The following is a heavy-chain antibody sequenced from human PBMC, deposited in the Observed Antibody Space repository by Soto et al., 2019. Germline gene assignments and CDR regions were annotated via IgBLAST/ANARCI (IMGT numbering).Heavy chain of an antibody. J-gene: IGHJ4*02. Sequence: ASVKVSCKASGYTFTSYGISWVRQAPGQGLEWMGWISAYNGNTNYAQKLQGRVTMTTDTSTSTAYMELRSLRSDDTAVYYCARVPVRSGGGSRGWYYWGQGTLVTVSS. D-gene: IGHD6-19*01. V-gene: IGHV1-18*01. CDR3: ARVPVRSGGGSRGWYY. CDR2: ISAYNGNT. CDR1: GYTFTSYG.